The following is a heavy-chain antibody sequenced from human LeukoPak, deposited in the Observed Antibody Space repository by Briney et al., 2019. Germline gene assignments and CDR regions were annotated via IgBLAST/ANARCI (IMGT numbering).Heavy chain of an antibody. J-gene: IGHJ1*01. CDR2: ISSSGFTI. V-gene: IGHV3-48*01. Sequence: GVSLRLSCAASGFTFSSYSMNWVRQAPGKGLEWVSYISSSGFTIYYSDFVKGRFTISRDNANNSLYMQMSSLGAEDTAVYYCARGDYGGPSGMNLQHWGQGTLVTVSS. D-gene: IGHD4-23*01. CDR1: GFTFSSYS. CDR3: ARGDYGGPSGMNLQH.